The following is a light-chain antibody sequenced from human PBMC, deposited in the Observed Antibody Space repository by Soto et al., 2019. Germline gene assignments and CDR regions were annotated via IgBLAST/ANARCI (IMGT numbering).Light chain of an antibody. CDR1: SSDVESYNL. V-gene: IGLV2-23*01. CDR3: CSYAGSSTFYV. Sequence: QSALTQPASVSGSPGQSITISCTGTSSDVESYNLVSWYQHHPAKAPYLMIYEGTKRPSGISNRFSASKSGNTASLTISGLQAEDEADYFCCSYAGSSTFYVFGTGTKVTVL. J-gene: IGLJ1*01. CDR2: EGT.